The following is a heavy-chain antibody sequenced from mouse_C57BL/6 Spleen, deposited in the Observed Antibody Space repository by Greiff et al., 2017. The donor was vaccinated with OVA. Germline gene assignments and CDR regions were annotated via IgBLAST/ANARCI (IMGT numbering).Heavy chain of an antibody. J-gene: IGHJ2*01. Sequence: QVQLQQSGAELVRPGASVTLSCKASGYTFTDYEMHWVKQTPVHGLEWIGAIDPETGGTAYNQKFKGKAILTADKSSSTAYMELRSLTSEDSAVYYCTKAYYGSRRLFDYWGQGTTLTVAS. V-gene: IGHV1-15*01. CDR2: IDPETGGT. CDR3: TKAYYGSRRLFDY. D-gene: IGHD1-1*01. CDR1: GYTFTDYE.